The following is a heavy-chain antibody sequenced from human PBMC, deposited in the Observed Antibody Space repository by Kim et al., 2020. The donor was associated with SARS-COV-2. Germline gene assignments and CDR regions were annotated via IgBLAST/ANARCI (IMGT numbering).Heavy chain of an antibody. CDR1: GDSFTAYA. CDR2: IVPVSGRI. J-gene: IGHJ4*02. Sequence: SVKVSCKTSGDSFTAYATNWVRQAPGQGLEWMAGIVPVSGRIHYAEKFQARVTITADASTRTAYMELRGLRSDDTAVYFCARGPYDFGDYVLADWGQGTLVTVSS. CDR3: ARGPYDFGDYVLAD. D-gene: IGHD4-17*01. V-gene: IGHV1-69*13.